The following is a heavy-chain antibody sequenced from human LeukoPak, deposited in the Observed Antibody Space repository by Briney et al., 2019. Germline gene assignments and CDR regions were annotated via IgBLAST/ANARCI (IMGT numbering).Heavy chain of an antibody. CDR1: GGSFSGYY. D-gene: IGHD3-22*01. V-gene: IGHV4-34*01. CDR3: ARGDDSSGYYYPWWYFDL. J-gene: IGHJ2*01. Sequence: SETLSLTCAVYGGSFSGYYWSWIRQPPGKGLEWIGEINHSGSTNYNPSLKSRVTISLDTSKNQFSLKLSSVTAADTAVYYCARGDDSSGYYYPWWYFDLWGRGTLVTVSS. CDR2: INHSGST.